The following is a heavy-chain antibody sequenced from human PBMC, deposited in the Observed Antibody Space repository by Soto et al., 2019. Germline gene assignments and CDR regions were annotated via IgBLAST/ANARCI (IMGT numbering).Heavy chain of an antibody. D-gene: IGHD5-12*01. CDR2: IFSNDEK. J-gene: IGHJ4*02. CDR1: GFSLRNARMG. V-gene: IGHV2-26*01. Sequence: SGRTLVNHTETLTLTCTVSGFSLRNARMGVSWIRQPPGKALEWLAHIFSNDEKSYSTSLKSRLTISKDASKSQVVLTMTNMDPVDTATYYCARIEEIGATMLYFDYWGKGTLVTVSS. CDR3: ARIEEIGATMLYFDY.